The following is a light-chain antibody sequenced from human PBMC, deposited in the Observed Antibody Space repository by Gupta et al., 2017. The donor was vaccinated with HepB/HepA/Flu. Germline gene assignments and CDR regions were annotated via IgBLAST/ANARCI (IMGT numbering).Light chain of an antibody. CDR2: GAS. CDR3: QQYGSSPRLT. Sequence: EIVLTQSPGPLSLSPGERATLSCRASQSVNSSYLAWYQQKPGQAPRLLIYGASSRATGIPDRFSGSGSGTDFTLTISRLEPEDFAVYYCQQYGSSPRLTFGGGTKVEIK. J-gene: IGKJ4*01. CDR1: QSVNSSY. V-gene: IGKV3-20*01.